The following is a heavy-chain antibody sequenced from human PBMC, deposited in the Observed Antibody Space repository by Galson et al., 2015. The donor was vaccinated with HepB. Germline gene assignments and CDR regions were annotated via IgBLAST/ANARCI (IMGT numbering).Heavy chain of an antibody. CDR3: ARLAPGIAAAGPFDY. CDR2: IYSGGST. J-gene: IGHJ4*02. Sequence: SLRLSCAASGFTVSSNYMSWVRQAPGKGLEWVSVIYSGGSTYYADSVKGRFTISRDNSKNTLYLQMNSLRAEDTAVYYCARLAPGIAAAGPFDYWGQGTLVTVSS. V-gene: IGHV3-53*01. D-gene: IGHD6-13*01. CDR1: GFTVSSNY.